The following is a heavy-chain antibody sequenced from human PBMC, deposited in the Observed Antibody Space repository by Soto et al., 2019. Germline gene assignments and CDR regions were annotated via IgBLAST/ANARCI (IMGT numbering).Heavy chain of an antibody. J-gene: IGHJ4*02. CDR1: GVTFSSHA. CDR3: AKDLQFSGWLSAKTFDY. CDR2: ITGSGDST. V-gene: IGHV3-23*01. Sequence: SGLSLTHSCAVCGVTFSSHALSWVHQAPGKGLECVSSITGSGDSTYYADSVKGRFTISRDKSKSTLYLQMNSLRAEDTAVYYCAKDLQFSGWLSAKTFDYWGQGTQVTVSS. D-gene: IGHD6-19*01.